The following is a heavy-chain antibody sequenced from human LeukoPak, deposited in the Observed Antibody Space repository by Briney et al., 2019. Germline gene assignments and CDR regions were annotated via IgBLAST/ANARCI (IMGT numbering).Heavy chain of an antibody. CDR1: GYTFTSYA. Sequence: ASVKVSCKASGYTFTSYAMHWVRQAPGQRPEWMGWINAGNGNTKYSQKFQGRVTITRDTSASTAYMELSSLRSEDTAVYYCARDTGLYVVTDWGQGTLVTVSS. CDR3: ARDTGLYVVTD. D-gene: IGHD2-21*01. J-gene: IGHJ4*02. CDR2: INAGNGNT. V-gene: IGHV1-3*01.